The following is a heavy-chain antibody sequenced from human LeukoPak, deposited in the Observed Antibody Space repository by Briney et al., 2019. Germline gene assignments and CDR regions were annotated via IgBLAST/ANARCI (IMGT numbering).Heavy chain of an antibody. CDR1: GFTFSDSW. CDR2: MNQDGSAK. J-gene: IGHJ6*02. D-gene: IGHD3-16*01. V-gene: IGHV3-7*01. Sequence: PGGSLRLSCAASGFTFSDSWMSWVRQAPGKGLEWVANMNQDGSAKGYVDSVKGRFTISRDNARNSLYLQMSSLRPEDTAVYYCATYTHWVAGDVWGQGPRSPSP. CDR3: ATYTHWVAGDV.